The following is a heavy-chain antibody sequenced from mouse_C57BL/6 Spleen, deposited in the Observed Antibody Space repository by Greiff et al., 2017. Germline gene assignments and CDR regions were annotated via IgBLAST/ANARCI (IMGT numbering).Heavy chain of an antibody. Sequence: QVQLKQSGPELVKPGASVKISCKASGYTFTDYYINWVKQRPGQGLEWIGWIFPGSGSTYYNEKFKGKATLTVNKSSSTVYMLLSSLTSEDSAVYFCARSDGYDGFAYWGQGTLVTVSA. CDR2: IFPGSGST. D-gene: IGHD2-2*01. J-gene: IGHJ3*01. V-gene: IGHV1-75*01. CDR1: GYTFTDYY. CDR3: ARSDGYDGFAY.